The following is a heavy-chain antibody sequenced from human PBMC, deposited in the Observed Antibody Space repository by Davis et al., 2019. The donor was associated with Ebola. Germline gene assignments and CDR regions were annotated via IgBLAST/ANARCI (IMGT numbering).Heavy chain of an antibody. CDR1: GGSISSSSHY. V-gene: IGHV4-39*07. Sequence: SETLSLTCSVSGGSISSSSHYWGWIRQPPGKGLEWIASSYYSGNTYYNSYLKSRVTISVDTSKNQFSLKVNSVTAADTAVYFCARDRHDSSAYGSWGQGTLVTVSS. J-gene: IGHJ4*02. CDR3: ARDRHDSSAYGS. CDR2: SYYSGNT. D-gene: IGHD3-22*01.